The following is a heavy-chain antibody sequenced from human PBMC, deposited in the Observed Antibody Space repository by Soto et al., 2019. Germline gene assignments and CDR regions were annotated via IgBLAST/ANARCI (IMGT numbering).Heavy chain of an antibody. V-gene: IGHV4-34*01. Sequence: SETLSLTCAVYGGSFSGYYWSWVRQPPGKGLEWIGEINHSGSTNYNPSLKSRVTISVDTSKNQFSLKLSSVTAADTAVYYCARTGYSSGWYKAAFDIWGQGTMVTVSS. CDR2: INHSGST. CDR3: ARTGYSSGWYKAAFDI. CDR1: GGSFSGYY. J-gene: IGHJ3*02. D-gene: IGHD6-19*01.